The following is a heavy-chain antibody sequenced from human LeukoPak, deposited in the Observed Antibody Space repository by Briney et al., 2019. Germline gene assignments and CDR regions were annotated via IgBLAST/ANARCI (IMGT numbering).Heavy chain of an antibody. J-gene: IGHJ4*02. CDR3: ARDLIGVTGTTGDY. CDR1: GGSISSSSYY. Sequence: SETLSLTCTVSGGSISSSSYYWSWIRQPPGKGLEWIGYIYHSGSTYYNPSLKSRVTISVDRSKNQFSLKLSSVTAADTAVYYCARDLIGVTGTTGDYWGQGTLVTVSS. CDR2: IYHSGST. V-gene: IGHV4-30-2*01. D-gene: IGHD1-7*01.